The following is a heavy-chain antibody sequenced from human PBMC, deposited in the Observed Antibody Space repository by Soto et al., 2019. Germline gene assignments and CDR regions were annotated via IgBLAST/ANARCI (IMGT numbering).Heavy chain of an antibody. Sequence: GGSLRLSCAASGFTFSSYGMHWVRQAPGKGLEWVAVISYDGSNKYYADSVKGRFTISRDNSKNTLYLQMNSLRAEDTAVYYCAKEALVANEYSSSWYYFDYWGQGTLVTVSS. V-gene: IGHV3-30*18. J-gene: IGHJ4*02. CDR1: GFTFSSYG. CDR2: ISYDGSNK. D-gene: IGHD6-13*01. CDR3: AKEALVANEYSSSWYYFDY.